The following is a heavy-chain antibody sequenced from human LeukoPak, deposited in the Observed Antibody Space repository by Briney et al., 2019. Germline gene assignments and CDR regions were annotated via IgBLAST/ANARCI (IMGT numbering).Heavy chain of an antibody. CDR2: ISTNSGH. Sequence: VASVKVSCKSSGYTFSNYGISWVRPAPGQGLEWMGWISTNSGHKAQKFQDRVTMTTDTSTSTSYMELRSLRSDDTALYYCARDFFQSGGSWYDCFDPWGQGTLVTVSS. J-gene: IGHJ5*02. CDR1: GYTFSNYG. V-gene: IGHV1-18*01. D-gene: IGHD2-15*01. CDR3: ARDFFQSGGSWYDCFDP.